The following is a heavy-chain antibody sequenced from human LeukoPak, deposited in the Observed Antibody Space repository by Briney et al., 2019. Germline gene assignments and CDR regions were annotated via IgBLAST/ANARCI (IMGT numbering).Heavy chain of an antibody. CDR3: ARDLERYYDLEGRSGY. V-gene: IGHV1-18*01. Sequence: ASVKVSCKASGYTFTSYGISWVRQAPGQGLEWMGWISAYNGNTNYAQKLQGRVTMTTDTSTSTAYMELRSLRSGDTAVYYCARDLERYYDLEGRSGYWGQGTLVTVSS. CDR1: GYTFTSYG. J-gene: IGHJ4*02. D-gene: IGHD3-3*01. CDR2: ISAYNGNT.